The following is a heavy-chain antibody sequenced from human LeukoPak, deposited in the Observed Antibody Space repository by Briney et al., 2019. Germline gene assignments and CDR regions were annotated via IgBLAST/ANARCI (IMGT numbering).Heavy chain of an antibody. V-gene: IGHV1-18*01. CDR3: ARRIGSGTFDL. J-gene: IGHJ2*01. D-gene: IGHD5/OR15-5a*01. CDR2: ISAYNGNT. CDR1: GYTFTSYG. Sequence: ASVKVSCKASGYTFTSYGISWLRQAPAQGLEWMGWISAYNGNTNYAQKLQGRVTMTTDTSTSTAYMELRGLRSDDTAVYYCARRIGSGTFDLWGRGTLVTVSS.